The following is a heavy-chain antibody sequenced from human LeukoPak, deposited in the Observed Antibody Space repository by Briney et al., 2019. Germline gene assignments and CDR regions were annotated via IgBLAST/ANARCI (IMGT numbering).Heavy chain of an antibody. Sequence: ASVKVSCKASGYTFTSYGISWVRQAPGRGLEWMGWISAYNGNTNYAQKLQGRVTMTTDTSTSTAYKELRSLRSDDTAVYYCARDSRTYYAILTGYYPPNYYFDYWGQGTLVTVSS. CDR3: ARDSRTYYAILTGYYPPNYYFDY. V-gene: IGHV1-18*01. CDR2: ISAYNGNT. D-gene: IGHD3-9*01. J-gene: IGHJ4*02. CDR1: GYTFTSYG.